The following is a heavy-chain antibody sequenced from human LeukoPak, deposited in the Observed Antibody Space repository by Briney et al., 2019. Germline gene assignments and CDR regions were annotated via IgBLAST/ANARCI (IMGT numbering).Heavy chain of an antibody. V-gene: IGHV3-30*02. Sequence: GGSLRLYCAAPGFSFSSYGMHWVRQEPGKGQEWVGFIRFDGSDKYYADSVKGRFTISRDTSKNTLILQLNSLRAEDTAVYYCTKDSTYHYDSSAYYLFDYWGQGTLVTVSS. J-gene: IGHJ4*02. D-gene: IGHD3-22*01. CDR1: GFSFSSYG. CDR3: TKDSTYHYDSSAYYLFDY. CDR2: IRFDGSDK.